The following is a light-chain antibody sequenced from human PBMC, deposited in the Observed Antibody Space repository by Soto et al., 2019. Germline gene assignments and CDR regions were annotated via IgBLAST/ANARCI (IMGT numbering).Light chain of an antibody. CDR1: QGISSY. V-gene: IGKV1-9*01. CDR3: QQLNTFPVT. Sequence: DLQLTQSPSFLSASVGDRVTITCRASQGISSYLAWYQQTPGKAPKLLIYASSILQSGVPSRFSGSGSGTEFPLTISSLQPEDFATYYCQQLNTFPVTFGQGTRLAI. J-gene: IGKJ5*01. CDR2: ASS.